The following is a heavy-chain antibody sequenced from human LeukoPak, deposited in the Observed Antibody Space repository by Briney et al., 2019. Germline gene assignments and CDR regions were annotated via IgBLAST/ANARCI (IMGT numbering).Heavy chain of an antibody. CDR1: GFTFSSYS. Sequence: GGSLRLSCAASGFTFSSYSMHWVRQAPGKGLVWVSRINSDGNSTRYADSVKGRFTISRDNAKNTLYLQMNSLRAEDTAVYCCARDIVTTTFDYWGQGTLVTVSS. CDR3: ARDIVTTTFDY. D-gene: IGHD5-12*01. V-gene: IGHV3-74*01. CDR2: INSDGNST. J-gene: IGHJ4*02.